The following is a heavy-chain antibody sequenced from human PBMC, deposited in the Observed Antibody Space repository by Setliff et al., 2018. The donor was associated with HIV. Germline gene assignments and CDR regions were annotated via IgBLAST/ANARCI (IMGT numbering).Heavy chain of an antibody. V-gene: IGHV4-34*01. CDR3: ARRRGGTSRSFLDY. CDR2: INHSGST. Sequence: SETLSLTCAVYGGSFSGYYWSWIRQPPGKGLEWIGEINHSGSTNYNPSLKSRVTISVDTSRNWFFLKLRSVTAADTAVYYCARRRGGTSRSFLDYWGQGNLVTVSS. CDR1: GGSFSGYY. D-gene: IGHD3-10*01. J-gene: IGHJ4*02.